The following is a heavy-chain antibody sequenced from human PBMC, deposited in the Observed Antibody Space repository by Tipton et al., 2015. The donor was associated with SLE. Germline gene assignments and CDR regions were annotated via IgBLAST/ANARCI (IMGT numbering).Heavy chain of an antibody. CDR2: IYYSGST. J-gene: IGHJ4*02. CDR1: GGSISSSSYY. Sequence: TLSLTCTVSGGSISSSSYYWGWIRQPPGKGLEWIGSIYYSGSTYYNPSLKSRVTISVDTSKNKFSLKLSSVTAADTAVYYCARETARGATLNYWGQGTLVTVSS. D-gene: IGHD5-12*01. V-gene: IGHV4-39*07. CDR3: ARETARGATLNY.